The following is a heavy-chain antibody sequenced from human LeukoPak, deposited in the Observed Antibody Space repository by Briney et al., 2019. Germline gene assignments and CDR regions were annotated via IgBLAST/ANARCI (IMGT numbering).Heavy chain of an antibody. Sequence: GASVKVSCKASGYTFTGYNINWVRQAPGQGLEWMGWINPNSGGTNYAQKFQGRVTMTRDTSISTAYMELSRLRADDTAVYYCARGPYYGSGRRGYYFDYWGQGTLVTVSS. V-gene: IGHV1-2*02. D-gene: IGHD3-10*01. J-gene: IGHJ4*02. CDR3: ARGPYYGSGRRGYYFDY. CDR2: INPNSGGT. CDR1: GYTFTGYN.